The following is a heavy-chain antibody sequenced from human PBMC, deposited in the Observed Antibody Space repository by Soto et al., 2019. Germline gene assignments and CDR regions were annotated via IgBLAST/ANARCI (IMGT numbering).Heavy chain of an antibody. CDR3: ARGGTSSRRAVAGDFQY. Sequence: QVQLQESGPGLVKPSETLSLTCSVSGGSVSGSSHYWNWIRQTPGKGLEWIGYIDYSGSTKYSPSLKSRVTISVDTSKTQFSLKMNSVTAADTAVYYCARGGTSSRRAVAGDFQYWGQGIQVTVSS. V-gene: IGHV4-61*01. CDR2: IDYSGST. J-gene: IGHJ1*01. CDR1: GGSVSGSSHY. D-gene: IGHD1-1*01.